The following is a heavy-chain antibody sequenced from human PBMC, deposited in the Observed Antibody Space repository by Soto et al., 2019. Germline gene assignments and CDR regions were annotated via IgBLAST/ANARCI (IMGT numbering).Heavy chain of an antibody. CDR2: INHSGST. CDR1: GGSFSGYY. J-gene: IGHJ5*02. V-gene: IGHV4-34*01. Sequence: QVQLQQWGAGLLKPSETLSLTCAVYGGSFSGYYWSWIRQPPGKGLEWIGEINHSGSTNYNPSLNSRVTRSVDTSKTQFSLKLRPVPAADPAVYYCARVGSSGQRYNWFDPWGQGTLVTVSS. CDR3: ARVGSSGQRYNWFDP. D-gene: IGHD6-13*01.